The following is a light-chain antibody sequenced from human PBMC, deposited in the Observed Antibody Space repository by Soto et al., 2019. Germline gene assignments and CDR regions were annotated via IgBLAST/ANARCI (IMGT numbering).Light chain of an antibody. Sequence: QSVLTQLPSASGSPGQSVTISCTGNSNDVGHSSFISWYQQHPGKGPKLIIYEVSKRPSGVPDRFSGSKSGNTASLSVSGLQDEDEADYFCNAQADNGKHVFGTGTQLTVL. CDR2: EVS. V-gene: IGLV2-8*01. CDR3: NAQADNGKHV. CDR1: SNDVGHSSF. J-gene: IGLJ7*01.